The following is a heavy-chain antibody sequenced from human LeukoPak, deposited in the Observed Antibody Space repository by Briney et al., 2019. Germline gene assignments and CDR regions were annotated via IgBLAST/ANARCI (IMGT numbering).Heavy chain of an antibody. D-gene: IGHD5-18*01. CDR2: IYACGST. CDR3: ARVQRVQLWLQGSFDI. J-gene: IGHJ3*02. Sequence: LETLSLTCTVSGGSISSYYWSWIRQPAGKGLEWIGRIYACGSTNYNPSLKSRVTMSVDTSKSQFSLKLSSVTAADTAVYYCARVQRVQLWLQGSFDIWGQGTMVTVSS. V-gene: IGHV4-4*07. CDR1: GGSISSYY.